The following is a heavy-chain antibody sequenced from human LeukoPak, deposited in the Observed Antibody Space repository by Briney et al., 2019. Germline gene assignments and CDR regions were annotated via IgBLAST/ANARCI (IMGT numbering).Heavy chain of an antibody. CDR1: GGSISSGGYY. CDR3: AMDLRGKHDP. J-gene: IGHJ5*02. CDR2: IYYSGST. D-gene: IGHD3-10*01. Sequence: SETLSLTCTVSGGSISSGGYYWSWIRQHPGKGLEWIGYIYYSGSTYYNPSLKSRVTISVDTSKNQFSLKLSSVTAADTAVYYCAMDLRGKHDPWGQGTLVTVSS. V-gene: IGHV4-31*03.